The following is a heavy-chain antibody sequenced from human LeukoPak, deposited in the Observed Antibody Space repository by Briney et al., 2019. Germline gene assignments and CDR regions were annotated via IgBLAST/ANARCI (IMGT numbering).Heavy chain of an antibody. CDR2: ISGSGGST. CDR1: GFTFSSYA. D-gene: IGHD3-16*02. V-gene: IGHV3-23*01. J-gene: IGHJ3*02. Sequence: GGSLRLSCAASGFTFSSYAMSWVRQAPGKGLEWVSAISGSGGSTYYADSVKGRFTISRDNSKNTLYLQRNSLRAEDTAVYYCATTKGGNMITFGGVIVQDAFDIWGQGTMVTVSS. CDR3: ATTKGGNMITFGGVIVQDAFDI.